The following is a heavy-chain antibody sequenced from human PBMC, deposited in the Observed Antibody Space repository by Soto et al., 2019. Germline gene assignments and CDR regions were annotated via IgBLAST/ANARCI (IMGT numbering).Heavy chain of an antibody. D-gene: IGHD1-20*01. CDR1: GYTFTSYD. CDR3: AREGSYNWNPYYYYYMDV. Sequence: QVQLVQSGAEVKKPGASVKVSCKASGYTFTSYDINWVRQATGQGLEWMGWMNPNSGNTGYAQKFQGRVTMTWNTSISTAYMELSSLRSEDTAVYYCAREGSYNWNPYYYYYMDVWGKGTTVTVSS. CDR2: MNPNSGNT. J-gene: IGHJ6*03. V-gene: IGHV1-8*01.